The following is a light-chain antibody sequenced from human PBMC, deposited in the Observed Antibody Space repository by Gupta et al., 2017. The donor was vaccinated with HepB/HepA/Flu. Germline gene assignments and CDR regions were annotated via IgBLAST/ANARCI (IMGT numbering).Light chain of an antibody. CDR1: SNDVGGYSY. J-gene: IGLJ2*01. Sequence: HSPLTQTASQSGSPGQSPTISCPRSSNDVGGYSYVSWYQQHPGKAPKLIMYDVTDRPSGVFYRFSGSKSGNTASLTISGRQTDDEDDYYYTSYSISSTLVLFGGGTKLTVL. CDR2: DVT. V-gene: IGLV2-14*03. CDR3: TSYSISSTLVL.